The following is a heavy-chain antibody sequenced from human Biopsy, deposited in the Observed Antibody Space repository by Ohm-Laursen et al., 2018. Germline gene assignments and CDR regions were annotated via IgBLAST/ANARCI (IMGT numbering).Heavy chain of an antibody. Sequence: GASVKVSCKASGGPSSNYAFSWVRQAPGQGLEWVGRIVPILGHLNYAQRFQGRVSITADKSTTYVYMELSRLTSGYTAVYYCAADADGYYTEFDYWGPGTLVTVSS. CDR2: IVPILGHL. D-gene: IGHD3-3*01. CDR3: AADADGYYTEFDY. V-gene: IGHV1-69*04. J-gene: IGHJ4*02. CDR1: GGPSSNYA.